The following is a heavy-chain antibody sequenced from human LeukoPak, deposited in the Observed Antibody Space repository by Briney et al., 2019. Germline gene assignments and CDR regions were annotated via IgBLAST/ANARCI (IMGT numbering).Heavy chain of an antibody. J-gene: IGHJ4*02. D-gene: IGHD6-13*01. CDR1: GGSISSGGYY. V-gene: IGHV4-31*03. CDR2: IYYSGST. CDR3: ARQIGYSSSPDY. Sequence: PSETLSLTCTVSGGSISSGGYYWSWIRQHPGKGLEWIGYIYYSGSTYYNPSLKSRVTISVDTSKNQFSLKVSSVTAADTAVYYCARQIGYSSSPDYWGQGTLVTVSS.